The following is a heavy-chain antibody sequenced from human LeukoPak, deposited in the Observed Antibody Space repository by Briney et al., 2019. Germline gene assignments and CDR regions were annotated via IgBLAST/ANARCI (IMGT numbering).Heavy chain of an antibody. CDR2: IIPILGIA. Sequence: ASVKVSCKASGGTFSSYAISWVRQAPGQGLEWMGRIIPILGIANYAQKFQGRVTITADKSTSTAYMELSSLRSEDTAVYYCARDRAPSSSWILGYFDLWGRGTLVTVSS. V-gene: IGHV1-69*04. D-gene: IGHD6-13*01. CDR1: GGTFSSYA. J-gene: IGHJ2*01. CDR3: ARDRAPSSSWILGYFDL.